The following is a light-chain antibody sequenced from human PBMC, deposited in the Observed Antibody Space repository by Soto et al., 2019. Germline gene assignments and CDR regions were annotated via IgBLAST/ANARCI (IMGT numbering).Light chain of an antibody. Sequence: AIRMTQSPPSMSASTGDGVNITCQASQDIHIYLAWYQQKPGGAPKVLISGASTLQSGVPSRFSGSGSGTEFALTIRSLQAEDFATYYCQQYYSYPYTFGQGTKLEIK. J-gene: IGKJ2*01. CDR1: QDIHIY. CDR3: QQYYSYPYT. CDR2: GAS. V-gene: IGKV1-8*01.